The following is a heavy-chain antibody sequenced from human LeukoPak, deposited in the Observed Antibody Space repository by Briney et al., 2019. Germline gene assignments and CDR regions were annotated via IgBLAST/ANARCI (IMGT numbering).Heavy chain of an antibody. Sequence: ASVKVSCKTSGYTFSNYGMHWVRQAPRQSLEWMGWINTGNGNTKSSQKFQDRVTLTRDTSASTAYMELNSLSSEDTAVYYCGRVPRDDGRRRYYLHWGQGTLVTVSS. D-gene: IGHD3-10*01. CDR1: GYTFSNYG. V-gene: IGHV1-3*04. J-gene: IGHJ1*01. CDR2: INTGNGNT. CDR3: GRVPRDDGRRRYYLH.